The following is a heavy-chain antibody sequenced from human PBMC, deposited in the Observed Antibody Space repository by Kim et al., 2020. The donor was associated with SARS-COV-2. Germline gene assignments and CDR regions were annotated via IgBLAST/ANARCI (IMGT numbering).Heavy chain of an antibody. CDR2: VNPNSGNT. CDR1: GYTFTSHN. J-gene: IGHJ1*01. CDR3: ARGIGGAAGRGSD. Sequence: ASVKVSCKASGYTFTSHNINWVRQATGQGLEWMGWVNPNSGNTGYVQKFQGKVTMTSNTSISTAYMELSSLRSEDTAVYYCARGIGGAAGRGSDGGQGTQVT. V-gene: IGHV1-8*02. D-gene: IGHD6-19*01.